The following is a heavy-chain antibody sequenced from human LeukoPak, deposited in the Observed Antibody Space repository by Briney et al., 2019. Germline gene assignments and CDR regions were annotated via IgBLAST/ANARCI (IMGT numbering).Heavy chain of an antibody. J-gene: IGHJ5*02. CDR2: IYHSGST. CDR1: GYSISSGYY. CDR3: ARDLDFSQNWFDP. Sequence: SETLSLTCTVSGYSISSGYYWGWIRQPPGKGLEWIGSIYHSGSTYYNPSLKSRVTISVDTSKNQFSLKLSSVTAADTAVYYCARDLDFSQNWFDPWGQGTLATVSS. V-gene: IGHV4-38-2*02. D-gene: IGHD3/OR15-3a*01.